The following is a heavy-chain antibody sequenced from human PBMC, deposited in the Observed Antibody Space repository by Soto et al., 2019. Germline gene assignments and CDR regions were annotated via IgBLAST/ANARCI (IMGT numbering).Heavy chain of an antibody. CDR3: ARIFDFWSGYYFSY. CDR1: GFSLSTSGVA. Sequence: ESGPTLVNPTPPLTLTCTFSGFSLSTSGVAVGWIRQAPRKAPEWLAFIFWDDDKRYSPSLENRLTITKNTSKNQVVLTMTNMDPVDTATYYCARIFDFWSGYYFSYWGRGTLVTVSS. J-gene: IGHJ4*02. D-gene: IGHD3-3*01. V-gene: IGHV2-5*02. CDR2: IFWDDDK.